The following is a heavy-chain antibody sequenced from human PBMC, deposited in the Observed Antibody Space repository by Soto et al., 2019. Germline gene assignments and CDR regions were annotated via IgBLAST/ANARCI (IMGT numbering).Heavy chain of an antibody. D-gene: IGHD4-17*01. CDR1: GGTFSSYA. Sequence: SVKVSCKASGGTFSSYAISWVRQAPGQGLEWMGGIIPIFGTANYAQKFQGRVTITADESTSTAYMELSSLRSEDTAVYYCARTTYGDDYFDYWGKGTLVTVSS. J-gene: IGHJ4*02. V-gene: IGHV1-69*13. CDR2: IIPIFGTA. CDR3: ARTTYGDDYFDY.